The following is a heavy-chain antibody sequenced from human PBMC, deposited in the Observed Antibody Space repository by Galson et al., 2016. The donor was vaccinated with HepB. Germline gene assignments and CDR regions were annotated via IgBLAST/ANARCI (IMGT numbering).Heavy chain of an antibody. CDR1: GFTFSSYD. CDR2: IGTAGDT. CDR3: ARRPYYYGSGSYWTTTCYYYYYGMDV. J-gene: IGHJ6*02. D-gene: IGHD3-10*01. Sequence: SLRLSCAASGFTFSSYDMHWVRQATGKGLEWVSAIGTAGDTYYPGSVKGRFTISRENAKNSLYLQMNSLRAGDTAVYYCARRPYYYGSGSYWTTTCYYYYYGMDVWGQGTTVTVSS. V-gene: IGHV3-13*01.